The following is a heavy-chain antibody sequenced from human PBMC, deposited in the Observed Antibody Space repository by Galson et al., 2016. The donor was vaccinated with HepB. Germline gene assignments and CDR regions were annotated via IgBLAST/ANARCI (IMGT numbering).Heavy chain of an antibody. D-gene: IGHD3-9*01. V-gene: IGHV5-51*01. CDR2: IFAGDSDT. J-gene: IGHJ3*01. Sequence: QSGAEVKEPGESLRISCQGSGYTFTNHWIAWVRQVPGKGIEWMGIIFAGDSDTRYSPAFQGRLTLSVDKSITTAFLQWSGLQASDTSTYYCAKSTTGFQAFDVWGRGTMVTVSS. CDR1: GYTFTNHW. CDR3: AKSTTGFQAFDV.